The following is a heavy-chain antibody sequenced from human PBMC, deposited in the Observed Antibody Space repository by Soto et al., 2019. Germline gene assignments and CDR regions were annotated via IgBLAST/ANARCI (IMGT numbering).Heavy chain of an antibody. D-gene: IGHD6-19*01. CDR3: ARVGSSGWSPDY. CDR2: IFYSGST. J-gene: IGHJ4*02. CDR1: GGSISGHC. V-gene: IGHV4-59*11. Sequence: PSEPLARTCTVSGGSISGHCWTWIRQPPGKGLEWIGYIFYSGSTNYHPSLKSRVTISVDTSKNQFSLKLNSVTAADTAVYYCARVGSSGWSPDYWGPGTLVTVSS.